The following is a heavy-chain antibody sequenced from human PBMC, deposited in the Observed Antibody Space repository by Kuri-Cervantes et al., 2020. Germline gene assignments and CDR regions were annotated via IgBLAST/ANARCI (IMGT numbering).Heavy chain of an antibody. CDR2: IYHSGST. D-gene: IGHD3-10*01. CDR3: ARAPLGAFQALGAFDI. J-gene: IGHJ3*02. V-gene: IGHV4-30-2*01. CDR1: GGSISSGGYS. Sequence: LRLSCAVAGGSISSGGYSWSWIRQPPGKGLEWIGYIYHSGSTYYSPSLKSRVTISVDRSKNQFSLKLSSVTAADTAVYYCARAPLGAFQALGAFDIWGQGTMVTVSS.